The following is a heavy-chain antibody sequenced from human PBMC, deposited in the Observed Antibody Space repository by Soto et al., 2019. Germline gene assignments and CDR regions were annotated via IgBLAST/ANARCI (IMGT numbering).Heavy chain of an antibody. CDR1: GYSLYSGFY. CDR2: VYQSGDT. V-gene: IGHV4-38-2*02. D-gene: IGHD3-9*01. Sequence: PSETLSLTHTVSGYSLYSGFYWAWIRQPPGKGLEWIGSVYQSGDTYFNPSLKSRATISMDASINQFYLRLTSVTAADTATYYCANRVDVLAPWNWGQGTLVTVSS. J-gene: IGHJ4*02. CDR3: ANRVDVLAPWN.